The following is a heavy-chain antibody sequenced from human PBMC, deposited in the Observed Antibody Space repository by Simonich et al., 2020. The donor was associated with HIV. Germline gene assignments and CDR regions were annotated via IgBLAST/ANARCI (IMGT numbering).Heavy chain of an antibody. V-gene: IGHV4-34*01. CDR3: AAGHGLLRFWEWEGTYMDV. Sequence: QVQLQQWVAGLLKPSETLSLTCAVYGGSFSSYYWSWIRQPPGKGLEWMGEINHSGNTIYNPSLKGRVTISGEKSQNRFTLKLSSMTAADTAVYDCAAGHGLLRFWEWEGTYMDVWGKGTTVTVSS. D-gene: IGHD3-3*01. CDR1: GGSFSSYY. J-gene: IGHJ6*03. CDR2: INHSGNT.